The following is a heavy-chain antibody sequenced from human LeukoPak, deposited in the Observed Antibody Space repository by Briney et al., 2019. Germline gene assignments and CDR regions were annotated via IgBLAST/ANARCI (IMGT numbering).Heavy chain of an antibody. Sequence: SETLSLTCAVSGYTISSGYYWGWIRQPPRKGLEWIGSIYHSGSTYYNPSLKSRVTISVDTSKNQFSLKLSSVTAADTAVYYCARHIALLWFGESQNWFDPWGQGTLVTVSS. CDR1: GYTISSGYY. V-gene: IGHV4-38-2*01. D-gene: IGHD3-10*01. CDR2: IYHSGST. J-gene: IGHJ5*02. CDR3: ARHIALLWFGESQNWFDP.